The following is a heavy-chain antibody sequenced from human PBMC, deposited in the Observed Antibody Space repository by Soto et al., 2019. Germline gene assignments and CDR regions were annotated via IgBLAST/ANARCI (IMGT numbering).Heavy chain of an antibody. CDR3: ASGYCSSTSCYAFDY. Sequence: QVQLQESGPGLVKPSQTLSLTCTVSGGSISSGGYYWSWIRQHPGKGLGWIGYIYYIWSTYYNPSLKSRVTISVDTSKDQFSLKLSSVTAADTAVYYCASGYCSSTSCYAFDYWGQGPLVTVSS. D-gene: IGHD2-2*01. CDR2: IYYIWST. J-gene: IGHJ4*02. V-gene: IGHV4-31*03. CDR1: GGSISSGGYY.